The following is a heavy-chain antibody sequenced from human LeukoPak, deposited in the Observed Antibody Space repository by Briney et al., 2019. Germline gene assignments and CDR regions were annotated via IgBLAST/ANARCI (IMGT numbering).Heavy chain of an antibody. J-gene: IGHJ4*02. CDR3: ARLRGSYPTGDY. CDR1: DGSITIND. V-gene: IGHV4-59*08. CDR2: VHYSGTT. Sequence: SETLSLTCTVSDGSITINDWSWVRQTPGKGLEFIGYVHYSGTTNYNPSLRSRVTISVDTSKDQFSLKLSSVAAADTAVYYCARLRGSYPTGDYWGQGTLVTVSS. D-gene: IGHD1-26*01.